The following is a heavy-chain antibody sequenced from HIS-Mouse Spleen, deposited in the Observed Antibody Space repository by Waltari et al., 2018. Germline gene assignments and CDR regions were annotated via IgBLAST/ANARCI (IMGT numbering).Heavy chain of an antibody. CDR3: AREIPYSSRWDDLYFDL. V-gene: IGHV4-39*07. CDR1: GGSISSSSYY. J-gene: IGHJ2*01. D-gene: IGHD6-13*01. CDR2: IYYSGST. Sequence: QLQLQESGPGLVKPSETLSLTCTVSGGSISSSSYYWGWIRQPPGKGLEWIGSIYYSGSTYYNPSLKDRGNISVNTSKNQFSLKLSSVTAADTAVYYWAREIPYSSRWDDLYFDLWGRGTLVTVSS.